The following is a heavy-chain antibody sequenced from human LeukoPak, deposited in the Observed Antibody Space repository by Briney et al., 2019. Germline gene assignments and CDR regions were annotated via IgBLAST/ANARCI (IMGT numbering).Heavy chain of an antibody. D-gene: IGHD5-18*01. V-gene: IGHV3-13*01. J-gene: IGHJ4*02. CDR2: VSSGFHA. Sequence: GGSLRLSCTASGFTLGSHDMHWVRQIPGQGLGWVAAVSSGFHAFFADSVQGRFTVSGEDARNSLYLQMNSLRAGDTAVYYCVREARGYHYTYFDYWGQGTLVTVSS. CDR3: VREARGYHYTYFDY. CDR1: GFTLGSHD.